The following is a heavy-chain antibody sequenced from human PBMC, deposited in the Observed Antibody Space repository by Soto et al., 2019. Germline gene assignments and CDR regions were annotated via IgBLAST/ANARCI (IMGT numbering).Heavy chain of an antibody. CDR1: GFTFSSYA. D-gene: IGHD3-22*01. CDR3: ARRSSGYYYFDY. Sequence: GGSLRLSCAASGFTFSSYAMSWVRQGPGKGLEWVSGISGSGGSIHSADSVKGRFTISRDNSKNTLYLQMNSLRAEDTAVYYCARRSSGYYYFDYWGQGTLVTVSS. V-gene: IGHV3-23*01. CDR2: ISGSGGSI. J-gene: IGHJ4*02.